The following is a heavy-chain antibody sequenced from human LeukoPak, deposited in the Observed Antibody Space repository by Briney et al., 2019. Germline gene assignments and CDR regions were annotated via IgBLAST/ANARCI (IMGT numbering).Heavy chain of an antibody. V-gene: IGHV3-30*18. D-gene: IGHD4-17*01. CDR3: AKEVSRVTTFYYDY. Sequence: PGGSLRLSCAASGFTFSSYGMHWVRQAPGKGLEWVEVISYDGSNKYYADSVKGRFTISRDTSKNTLYLQIYSLRAEDTAVYYCAKEVSRVTTFYYDYWGQGTLVTVSS. CDR1: GFTFSSYG. CDR2: ISYDGSNK. J-gene: IGHJ4*02.